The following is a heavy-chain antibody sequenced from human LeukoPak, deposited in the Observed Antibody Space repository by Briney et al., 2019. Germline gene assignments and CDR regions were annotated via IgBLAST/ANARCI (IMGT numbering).Heavy chain of an antibody. J-gene: IGHJ4*02. V-gene: IGHV3-30*18. Sequence: PGRSLRLSCAASGFTFRSYGMYWVRQAPGKGLEWVAVMSYDGSNKYYADSVKGRFTISRDNSKKTLYLQMNSLRAEDTAVYYCAKARWSAALYYFDYWGQGTLVTVSS. CDR1: GFTFRSYG. CDR3: AKARWSAALYYFDY. D-gene: IGHD6-13*01. CDR2: MSYDGSNK.